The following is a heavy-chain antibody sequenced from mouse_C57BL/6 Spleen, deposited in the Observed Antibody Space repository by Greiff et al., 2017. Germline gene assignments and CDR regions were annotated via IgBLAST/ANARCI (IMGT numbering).Heavy chain of an antibody. CDR3: ARRYLWYFDV. Sequence: QVQLQQPGAELVRPGSSVKLSCKASGYTFTSYWMDWVKQRPGQGLEWIGNIYPSDSETHYNQKFKDKATLTVDKSSSTAYMQLSSLTSEDSAVYYCARRYLWYFDVWGTGTTVTVSS. D-gene: IGHD5-1*01. CDR1: GYTFTSYW. V-gene: IGHV1-61*01. CDR2: IYPSDSET. J-gene: IGHJ1*03.